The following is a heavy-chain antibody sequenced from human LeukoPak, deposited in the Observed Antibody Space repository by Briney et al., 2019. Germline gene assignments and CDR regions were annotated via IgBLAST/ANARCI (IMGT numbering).Heavy chain of an antibody. D-gene: IGHD4-11*01. J-gene: IGHJ5*02. CDR3: PRHVRLDYSTNWFDP. CDR1: GGSISSSSYY. Sequence: WETLSLPCTVSGGSISSSSYYWGWIRQPPGKGLELIGSIYYSGSTYYNPSLKSRVTISVDTSKNQFSLKLSSVPAADPAVYCCPRHVRLDYSTNWFDPWVQGTMVTVSS. CDR2: IYYSGST. V-gene: IGHV4-39*01.